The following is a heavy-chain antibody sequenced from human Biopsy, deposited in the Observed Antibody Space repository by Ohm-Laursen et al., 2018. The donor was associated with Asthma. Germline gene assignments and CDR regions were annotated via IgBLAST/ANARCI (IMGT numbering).Heavy chain of an antibody. D-gene: IGHD6-13*01. Sequence: SLRLSCTAFGTHFGSYNMHWARQAPGKGLEWVAVITFDGSTQHYGDSVKGRFTVSRDNSKNMLFLQMNSLRAEDTAVYYCSRDTLGYYFDIWGQGTQVTVSS. J-gene: IGHJ4*02. V-gene: IGHV3-30-3*01. CDR3: SRDTLGYYFDI. CDR1: GTHFGSYN. CDR2: ITFDGSTQ.